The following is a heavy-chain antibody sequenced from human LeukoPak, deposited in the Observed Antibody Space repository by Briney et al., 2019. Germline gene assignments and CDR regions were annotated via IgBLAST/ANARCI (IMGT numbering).Heavy chain of an antibody. CDR1: GGSISSYY. CDR2: IYYSGST. V-gene: IGHV4-59*01. D-gene: IGHD3-9*01. J-gene: IGHJ3*02. CDR3: ATAWYYDILTGYSDDAFDI. Sequence: SETLSLTCTVSGGSISSYYWSWIRQPPGKGLEWIGYIYYSGSTNYNPSLKSRVTISVDTSKNQFSLKLSSVTAADTAVYYCATAWYYDILTGYSDDAFDIWGQWTMVTVSS.